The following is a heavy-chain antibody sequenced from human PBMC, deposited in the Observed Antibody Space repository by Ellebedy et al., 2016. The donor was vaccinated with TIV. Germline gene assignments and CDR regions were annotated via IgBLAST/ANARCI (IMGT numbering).Heavy chain of an antibody. J-gene: IGHJ2*01. Sequence: PGGSLRLSCAASGFTFRNNSMNWVRQAPGKGLEWVSAISGGSENTFYEASVKGRFTISRDNSNNTLYLQLNSLRAEEKALFYCARIQTNWYFNLWGRGTLVTVSS. CDR3: ARIQTNWYFNL. CDR2: ISGGSENT. D-gene: IGHD1-1*01. CDR1: GFTFRNNS. V-gene: IGHV3-23*01.